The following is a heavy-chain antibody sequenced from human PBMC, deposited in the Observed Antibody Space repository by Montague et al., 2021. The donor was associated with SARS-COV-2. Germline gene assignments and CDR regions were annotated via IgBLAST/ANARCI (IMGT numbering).Heavy chain of an antibody. D-gene: IGHD2-2*02. CDR3: ARDPSRQLLLYPVGDYYYGMDV. CDR1: GGSISSSSYY. V-gene: IGHV4-39*07. CDR2: IYYSGST. J-gene: IGHJ6*02. Sequence: SETLSLTCTVSGGSISSSSYYWGWIRQPPGKGLEWIGSIYYSGSTYYNPSHKSRVTISVDTSKNQFSLKLNSVTAADTAVYYYARDPSRQLLLYPVGDYYYGMDVWGQGTTVTVSS.